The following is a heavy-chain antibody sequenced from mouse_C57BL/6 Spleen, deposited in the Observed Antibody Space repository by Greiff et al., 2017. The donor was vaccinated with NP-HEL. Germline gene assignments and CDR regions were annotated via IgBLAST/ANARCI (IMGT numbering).Heavy chain of an antibody. CDR3: ARIYLFAY. V-gene: IGHV2-2*01. J-gene: IGHJ3*01. D-gene: IGHD5-5*01. CDR1: GFSLTSYG. CDR2: IWSGGST. Sequence: QVQLQQSGPGLVQPSQSLSITCTVSGFSLTSYGVHWVRQSPGKGLEWLGVIWSGGSTDYNAAFISRLSISKDNSKSQVFFKMNSLQADDTAIYYCARIYLFAYWGQGTLVTVSA.